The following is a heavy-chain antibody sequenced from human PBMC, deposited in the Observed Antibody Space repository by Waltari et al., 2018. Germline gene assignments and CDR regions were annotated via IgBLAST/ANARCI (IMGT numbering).Heavy chain of an antibody. Sequence: EVQLVESGGVLVQHGGSLRLSCAASGFTFSNYWMNWGRQAPEEGMEWVGNIKQDGSEKKYVDSVKGRCTISDDNAKNSLYLQMSSLRAEDTALYYCARITRNSPPDYWGQGTLVTVSS. CDR2: IKQDGSEK. J-gene: IGHJ4*02. D-gene: IGHD1-20*01. CDR1: GFTFSNYW. V-gene: IGHV3-7*04. CDR3: ARITRNSPPDY.